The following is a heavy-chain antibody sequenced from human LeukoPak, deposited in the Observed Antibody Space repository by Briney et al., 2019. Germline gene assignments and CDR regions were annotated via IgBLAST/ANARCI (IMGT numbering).Heavy chain of an antibody. CDR1: GFTVNTNY. J-gene: IGHJ6*02. CDR3: AKESTPAGPYYYGMDV. V-gene: IGHV3-53*01. Sequence: PGGSLRLSCAASGFTVNTNYMAWVRQAPGKGLECVSVIYSSGRTDYADSVKGRFTISRDASKNTLYLQMNSLRAEDTAVYYCAKESTPAGPYYYGMDVWGQGTTVTVSS. CDR2: IYSSGRT. D-gene: IGHD6-13*01.